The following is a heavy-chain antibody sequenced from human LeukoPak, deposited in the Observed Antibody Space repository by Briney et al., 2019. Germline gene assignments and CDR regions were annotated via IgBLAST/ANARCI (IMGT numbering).Heavy chain of an antibody. D-gene: IGHD3-22*01. CDR1: GGSISSYY. CDR2: IYYSGST. J-gene: IGHJ4*02. CDR3: ARAPGMYYYDSSGYYLD. V-gene: IGHV4-59*01. Sequence: KPSETLSLTCTVSGGSISSYYWSWIRQPPGKGTEWIGYIYYSGSTNYNPSLKSRVTISVDTSKNQFSLKLSSVAAADTAVYYCARAPGMYYYDSSGYYLDWGQGTLVTVSS.